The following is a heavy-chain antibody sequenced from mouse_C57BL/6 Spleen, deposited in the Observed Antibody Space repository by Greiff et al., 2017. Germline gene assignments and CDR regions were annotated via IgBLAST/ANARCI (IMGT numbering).Heavy chain of an antibody. J-gene: IGHJ3*01. CDR2: IYTSDSET. V-gene: IGHV1-61*01. CDR3: ARDGYDLFAY. D-gene: IGHD2-2*01. CDR1: GYTFTSYW. Sequence: QVQLQQPGAELVRPGSSVKLSCKASGYTFTSYWMDWVKQRPGQGLEWIGNIYTSDSETHYNQKFKDKATLTVDKSSSTAYMQLSSLTSEDSAVYNSARDGYDLFAYWGQVTLVTVSA.